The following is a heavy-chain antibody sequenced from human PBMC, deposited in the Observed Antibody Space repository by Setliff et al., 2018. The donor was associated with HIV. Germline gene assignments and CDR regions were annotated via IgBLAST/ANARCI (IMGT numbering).Heavy chain of an antibody. CDR2: ISSSGIS. Sequence: PSETLSLTCTVSGGSMNDYYWSWVRQPAGKTLEWLGRISSSGISTYNFSLRSRVTMSIDTSKNQFSLKLSSVTAADTAVYFCARGRGSSSSWPIDYWGQGTLVTVSS. CDR1: GGSMNDYY. CDR3: ARGRGSSSSWPIDY. J-gene: IGHJ4*02. D-gene: IGHD6-13*01. V-gene: IGHV4-4*07.